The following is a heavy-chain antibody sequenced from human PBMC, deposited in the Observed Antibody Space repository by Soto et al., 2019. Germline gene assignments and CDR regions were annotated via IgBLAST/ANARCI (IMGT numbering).Heavy chain of an antibody. J-gene: IGHJ4*02. D-gene: IGHD2-15*01. CDR1: GYTFTSYA. CDR3: ARGMREGMVVSAGENFDY. Sequence: QVQLVQSGAEVKKPGASVKVSCQASGYTFTSYAMHWVRQAPGQRLAWMGWINAGNGNTKYSQKLQGRVTITRDTSASTAYMELSSLRSADTAVYYCARGMREGMVVSAGENFDYWGQGTLVTVSS. CDR2: INAGNGNT. V-gene: IGHV1-3*01.